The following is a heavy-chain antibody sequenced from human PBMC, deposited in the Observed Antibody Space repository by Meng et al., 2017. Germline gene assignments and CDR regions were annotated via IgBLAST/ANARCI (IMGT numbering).Heavy chain of an antibody. CDR3: ARGGAASSFDY. D-gene: IGHD1-26*01. J-gene: IGHJ4*02. Sequence: QLQLRQSGSAMKEPGASVTVSRMSSGYACTSHVMNWVRQAPGQGLEWMGWINTNTGNPTYAQGFTGRFVFSLDTSVSTAYLLISNLKADDTAVYYCARGGAASSFDYWGQGTLVTVSS. V-gene: IGHV7-4-1*02. CDR1: GYACTSHV. CDR2: INTNTGNP.